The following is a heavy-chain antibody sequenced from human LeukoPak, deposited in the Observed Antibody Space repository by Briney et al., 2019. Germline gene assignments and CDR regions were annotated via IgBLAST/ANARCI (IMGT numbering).Heavy chain of an antibody. J-gene: IGHJ4*02. CDR2: INPNGGGT. CDR1: GYTFTGYY. Sequence: GASVKVSCKASGYTFTGYYMHWVRRAPGQGLEWMGRINPNGGGTNYAQKFQGRVTMTRDTSISTAYMELSRLRSDDTAVYYCARDSYYYDSSGYYYYFDYWGQGTLVTVSS. V-gene: IGHV1-2*06. D-gene: IGHD3-22*01. CDR3: ARDSYYYDSSGYYYYFDY.